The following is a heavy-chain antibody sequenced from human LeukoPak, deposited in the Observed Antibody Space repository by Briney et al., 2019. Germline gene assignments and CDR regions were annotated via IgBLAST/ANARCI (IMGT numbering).Heavy chain of an antibody. CDR2: IYYSGRT. CDR1: GGSISSSSYY. J-gene: IGHJ4*02. V-gene: IGHV4-61*05. D-gene: IGHD5-18*01. CDR3: ARGQKYRNGYTVTELGSGYFDY. Sequence: SETLSLTCTVSGGSISSSSYYWGWIRQPPVKGLEWIGYIYYSGRTNYNPSLKSRVTISVDTSKNQFSLTLSSVTAADTAVYYCARGQKYRNGYTVTELGSGYFDYWGQGTLVTVSS.